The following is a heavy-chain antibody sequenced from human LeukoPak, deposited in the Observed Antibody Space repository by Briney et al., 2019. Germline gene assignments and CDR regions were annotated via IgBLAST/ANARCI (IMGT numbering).Heavy chain of an antibody. V-gene: IGHV4-34*01. CDR1: GGSFNDYY. D-gene: IGHD5-18*01. J-gene: IGHJ4*02. CDR2: INLRGST. CDR3: ASTKRRGYSYGYLRGGSDY. Sequence: SETLSLTCAVSGGSFNDYYWNWIRQPPGKGLEWIGEINLRGSTTYNPSLKSRVTISLDESKNQFSLKLSSVTAADTAVYYCASTKRRGYSYGYLRGGSDYWGQGTLVTVSS.